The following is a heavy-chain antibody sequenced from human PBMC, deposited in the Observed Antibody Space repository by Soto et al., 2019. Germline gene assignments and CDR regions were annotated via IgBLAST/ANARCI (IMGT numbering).Heavy chain of an antibody. CDR2: IWYDGSNK. J-gene: IGHJ6*02. V-gene: IGHV3-33*01. CDR1: GFTFSSYG. CDR3: ARDLRIADGMDV. D-gene: IGHD6-13*01. Sequence: GGSLRLSCAASGFTFSSYGMHWVRQAPGKGLEWVAVIWYDGSNKYYADSVKGRFTISRDNSKNTLYLQMNSLRAEDTAVYYCARDLRIADGMDVWGQGTTVTVSS.